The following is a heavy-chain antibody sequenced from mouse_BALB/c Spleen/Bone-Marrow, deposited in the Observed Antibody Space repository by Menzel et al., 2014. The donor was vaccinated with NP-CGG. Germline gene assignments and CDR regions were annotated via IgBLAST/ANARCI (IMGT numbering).Heavy chain of an antibody. CDR1: GYSFTGYN. CDR2: IDPYYGDT. Sequence: EVQLQQSGPELEKPGASVKISCKASGYSFTGYNMNWVKQSIGKSLEWIGNIDPYYGDTSYNQKFKGKATLTVDKSSSTAYMQLKSLTSEDSAIYYCASYGYDYWYFDVWGAGTTVTVSS. CDR3: ASYGYDYWYFDV. J-gene: IGHJ1*01. V-gene: IGHV1-39*01. D-gene: IGHD2-2*01.